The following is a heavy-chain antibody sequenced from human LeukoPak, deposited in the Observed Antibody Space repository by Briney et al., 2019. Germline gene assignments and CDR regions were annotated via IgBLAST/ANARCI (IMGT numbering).Heavy chain of an antibody. V-gene: IGHV3-30-3*01. CDR2: ISYDGSNK. Sequence: GGSLRLSCTVSGFTFSSYAMHWVRQAPGKGLEWVAVISYDGSNKYYADSVKGRFTISRDNSKNTLYLQMNSLRAEDTAVYYCARALSPGHYDSSVDYWGQGTLVTVSS. CDR3: ARALSPGHYDSSVDY. J-gene: IGHJ4*02. D-gene: IGHD3-22*01. CDR1: GFTFSSYA.